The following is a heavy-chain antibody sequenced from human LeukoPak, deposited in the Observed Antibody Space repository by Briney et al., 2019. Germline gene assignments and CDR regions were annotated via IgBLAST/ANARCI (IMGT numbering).Heavy chain of an antibody. V-gene: IGHV5-51*01. CDR3: ARPARDGYSYYDH. Sequence: GAALQISSKGSGCSFTSYWIGRVRRMPGKGLEGMGIIYPGDSDTRYSPSFQGQVTISADKSISTAYLQWSSLKASDTAMYYCARPARDGYSYYDHWGQGTLVTVSS. CDR2: IYPGDSDT. J-gene: IGHJ4*02. CDR1: GCSFTSYW. D-gene: IGHD5-24*01.